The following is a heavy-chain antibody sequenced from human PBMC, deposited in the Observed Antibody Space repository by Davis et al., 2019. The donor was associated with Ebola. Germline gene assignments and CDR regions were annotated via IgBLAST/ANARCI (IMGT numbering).Heavy chain of an antibody. Sequence: ASVKVSCKASGYTFTSYGISWVRQAPGQGLGWMGIINPSGGSTSYAQKFQGRVTMTRDTSTSTVYMELSSLRSEDTAVYYCQQGHDAFDIWGQGTMVTVSS. V-gene: IGHV1-46*01. CDR1: GYTFTSYG. D-gene: IGHD2-2*01. J-gene: IGHJ3*02. CDR3: QQGHDAFDI. CDR2: INPSGGST.